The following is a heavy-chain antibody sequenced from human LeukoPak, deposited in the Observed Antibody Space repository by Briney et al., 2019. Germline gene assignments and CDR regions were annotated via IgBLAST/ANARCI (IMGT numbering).Heavy chain of an antibody. Sequence: GGSLRLSFAATGFTFSSYQMNWVGQAPWKGLEWVSYISNSGSTTYYVDSVKGRLNIYRDNARNSLYLQMNSLRAEDTAVYYCVSGDGYNYWGQGTLVTVSS. CDR3: VSGDGYNY. CDR2: ISNSGSTT. J-gene: IGHJ4*02. D-gene: IGHD5-24*01. V-gene: IGHV3-48*03. CDR1: GFTFSSYQ.